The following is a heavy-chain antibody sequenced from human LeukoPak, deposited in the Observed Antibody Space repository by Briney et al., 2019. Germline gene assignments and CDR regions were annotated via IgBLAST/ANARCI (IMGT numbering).Heavy chain of an antibody. CDR1: GFTFSDYY. CDR3: ARRPYCGGDCYSLDGFDM. Sequence: PGGSLRLSCAASGFTFSDYYMSWIRQAPGKGLEWVSSISSTSSTKFYADSVKGRFTISRDNGKNSLYLQLNSLRAEDTAVYYCARRPYCGGDCYSLDGFDMWGQGTMVTVSS. D-gene: IGHD2-21*02. CDR2: ISSTSSTK. J-gene: IGHJ3*02. V-gene: IGHV3-11*04.